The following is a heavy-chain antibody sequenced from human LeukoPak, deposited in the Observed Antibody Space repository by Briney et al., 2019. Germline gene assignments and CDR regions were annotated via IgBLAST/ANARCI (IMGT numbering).Heavy chain of an antibody. CDR1: GFTFSTYG. CDR2: ISSTSDTK. J-gene: IGHJ4*02. V-gene: IGHV3-48*04. Sequence: GGSLRLSCVPSGFTFSTYGMNWVRQAPGKGLEWVTHISSTSDTKYYADSVRGRFSVSRDNTKNSLYLQMNSLRVEDTAVYYCAGEGSNWLPNYWGQGTLVSVSS. D-gene: IGHD3-9*01. CDR3: AGEGSNWLPNY.